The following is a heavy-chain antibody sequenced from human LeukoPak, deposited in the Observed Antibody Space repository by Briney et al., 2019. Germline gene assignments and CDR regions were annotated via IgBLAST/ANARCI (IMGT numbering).Heavy chain of an antibody. CDR1: GDSISSGAYY. D-gene: IGHD1-7*01. CDR3: ARIKLELWGYYFDY. Sequence: SETLSLTCTVSGDSISSGAYYWSWIQQPPGKGLEWIGYFYGSGSASYNPPLKSRVTISVDTSKNQFSLKLSSVTAADTATFYCARIKLELWGYYFDYWGQGTLITVSS. V-gene: IGHV4-30-2*03. J-gene: IGHJ4*02. CDR2: FYGSGSA.